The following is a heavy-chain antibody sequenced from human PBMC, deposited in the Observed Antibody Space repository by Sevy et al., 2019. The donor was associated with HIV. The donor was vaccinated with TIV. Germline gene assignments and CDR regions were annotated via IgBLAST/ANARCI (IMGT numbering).Heavy chain of an antibody. CDR1: GGSISSYY. CDR2: IYTCGST. CDR3: ARGGGSGLNFDY. Sequence: SETLSLTCTVSGGSISSYYWSWIRQPAGKGLGWIGRIYTCGSTNYNPSLKSRVTMSVDTSKNQFSLKLSSVTAADTAVYYCARGGGSGLNFDYWGQGTLVTVSS. V-gene: IGHV4-4*07. D-gene: IGHD6-19*01. J-gene: IGHJ4*02.